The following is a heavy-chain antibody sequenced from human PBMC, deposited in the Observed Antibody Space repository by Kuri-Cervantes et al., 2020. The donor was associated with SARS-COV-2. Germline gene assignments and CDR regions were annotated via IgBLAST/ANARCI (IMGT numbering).Heavy chain of an antibody. D-gene: IGHD5-18*01. V-gene: IGHV4-39*07. CDR2: IYYSGST. CDR3: ARGYSYGYEKASDY. J-gene: IGHJ4*02. CDR1: GGSISSSSYY. Sequence: SETLSLTCTVSGGSISSSSYYWGWIRQPPGKGLEWIGSIYYSGSTYYNPSLKSRVTISVDTSKNQFSLKLSSVTAADTAVYYCARGYSYGYEKASDYWGQGTLVTVSS.